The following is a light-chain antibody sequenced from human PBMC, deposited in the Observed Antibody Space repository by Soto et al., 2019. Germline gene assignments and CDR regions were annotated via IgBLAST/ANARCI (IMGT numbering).Light chain of an antibody. CDR3: QQYGSSPWT. CDR2: GAS. Sequence: EIVLTQSPGTLSLSPGERATLSCRASQTLSSSYLAWYQQRPGQAPRLLIYGASTRATGIPERFSGSGSGTDFTLTISRLEPEDVAVYYCQQYGSSPWTFGQGTKVEIK. V-gene: IGKV3-20*01. CDR1: QTLSSSY. J-gene: IGKJ1*01.